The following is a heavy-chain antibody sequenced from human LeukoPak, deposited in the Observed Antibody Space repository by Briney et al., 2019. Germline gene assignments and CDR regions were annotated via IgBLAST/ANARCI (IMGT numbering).Heavy chain of an antibody. CDR1: GGSISSNNW. Sequence: SETLSLTCDVSGGSISSNNWWNWVRQPPGKGLEWIGEIYHSGSTNYNASLKSRVTISVDKSKNQFSLKVTSVTAADTALYYCARERIERYTYASSDFDYWGRGTLVTVSS. J-gene: IGHJ4*02. D-gene: IGHD5-18*01. CDR3: ARERIERYTYASSDFDY. V-gene: IGHV4-4*02. CDR2: IYHSGST.